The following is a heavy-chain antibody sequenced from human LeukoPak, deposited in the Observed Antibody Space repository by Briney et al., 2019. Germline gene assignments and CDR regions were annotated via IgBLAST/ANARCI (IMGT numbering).Heavy chain of an antibody. Sequence: GGSLRLSCAASGFTFSSYAMHWVRQAPGKGLEWVAVISYDGSNKYYADSVKGRFTISRNNSKNTLFLQMNSLRAEDTAVYYCAREAYHDFWSGSWRSYYYMDVWGKGTTVTVSS. CDR2: ISYDGSNK. CDR1: GFTFSSYA. J-gene: IGHJ6*03. D-gene: IGHD3-3*01. V-gene: IGHV3-30*04. CDR3: AREAYHDFWSGSWRSYYYMDV.